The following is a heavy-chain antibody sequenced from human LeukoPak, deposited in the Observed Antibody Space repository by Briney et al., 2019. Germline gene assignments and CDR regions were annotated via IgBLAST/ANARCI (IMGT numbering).Heavy chain of an antibody. V-gene: IGHV3-30*04. D-gene: IGHD6-19*01. J-gene: IGHJ6*03. Sequence: GRSLRLSCAASGFTFSSYAMHWVRQAPGKGLEWVAVISYDGSNKYYADSVKGRFTISRDNSKNTLYLQMNSLRAEDTAVYYCARVGSSGWYYYYYYMDVWGKGTTVTVSS. CDR1: GFTFSSYA. CDR3: ARVGSSGWYYYYYYMDV. CDR2: ISYDGSNK.